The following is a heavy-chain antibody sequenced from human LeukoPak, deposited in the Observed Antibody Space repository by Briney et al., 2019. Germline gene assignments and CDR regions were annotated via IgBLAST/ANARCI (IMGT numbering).Heavy chain of an antibody. D-gene: IGHD2-15*01. CDR2: IANDGRDK. CDR1: GFTFSNYA. V-gene: IGHV3-30*04. CDR3: ARDRSAPARYDFDS. J-gene: IGHJ4*02. Sequence: GGSLRLSCAASGFTFSNYAMHWVRQAPGKGLEWVAVIANDGRDKHHADSVKGRFTISRDNSKNTPYVQMDSLRAEDTALYYCARDRSAPARYDFDSWGQGTLVTVSS.